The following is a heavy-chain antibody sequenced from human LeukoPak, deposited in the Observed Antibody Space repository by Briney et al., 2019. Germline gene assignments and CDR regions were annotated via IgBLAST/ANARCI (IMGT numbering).Heavy chain of an antibody. CDR2: ISYDGSNK. Sequence: GGFLRLSCAASVFTFGSYCMHWVRHAPCKGLEWMAIISYDGSNKYYADSVKGRFTISRDNSKNTLYLQMNSLRAEDTAVYYCAGSNLPSDNAHYWGQGTLVTVSS. CDR1: VFTFGSYC. V-gene: IGHV3-30*03. CDR3: AGSNLPSDNAHY. J-gene: IGHJ4*02. D-gene: IGHD4-11*01.